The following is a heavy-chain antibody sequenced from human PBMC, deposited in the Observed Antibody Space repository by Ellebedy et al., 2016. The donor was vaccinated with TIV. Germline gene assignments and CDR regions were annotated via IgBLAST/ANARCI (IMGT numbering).Heavy chain of an antibody. Sequence: AASVKVSCKASGGTFSSYAISWVRQAPGQGLEWMGWINPNSGGTNYAQKFQGRVTMTRDTSISTAYMELSRLRSDDTAVYYCAREEADYDNWFDPWGQGTLVTVSS. V-gene: IGHV1-2*02. CDR3: AREEADYDNWFDP. CDR1: GGTFSSYA. D-gene: IGHD4-17*01. J-gene: IGHJ5*02. CDR2: INPNSGGT.